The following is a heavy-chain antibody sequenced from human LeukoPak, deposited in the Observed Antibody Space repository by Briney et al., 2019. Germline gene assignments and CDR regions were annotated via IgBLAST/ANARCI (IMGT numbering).Heavy chain of an antibody. Sequence: PSETLSLTCTVSGGSISSYYWSWIRQPAGKGLEWIGRIYTSGSTNYNPSLKSRVTMSVDTSKNQFSRKLSSVTAADTAVYYCARSHSSGYYYYYGMDVWGRGTTVTVSS. J-gene: IGHJ6*02. CDR1: GGSISSYY. CDR3: ARSHSSGYYYYYGMDV. CDR2: IYTSGST. V-gene: IGHV4-4*07. D-gene: IGHD3-22*01.